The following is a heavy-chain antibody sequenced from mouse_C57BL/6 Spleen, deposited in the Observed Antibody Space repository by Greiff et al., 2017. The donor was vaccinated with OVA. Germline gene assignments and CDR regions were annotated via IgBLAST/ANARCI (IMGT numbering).Heavy chain of an antibody. D-gene: IGHD2-4*01. Sequence: QVQLQQSGAELVRPGASVTLSCKASGYTFTDYEMHWVKQTPVHGLEWIGAIDPETGGTAYNQKFKGKAILTADKSSSTAYMELRSLTSDDSAVYYCTRWMITNAMDYWGQGTSVTVSS. CDR2: IDPETGGT. CDR3: TRWMITNAMDY. CDR1: GYTFTDYE. J-gene: IGHJ4*01. V-gene: IGHV1-15*01.